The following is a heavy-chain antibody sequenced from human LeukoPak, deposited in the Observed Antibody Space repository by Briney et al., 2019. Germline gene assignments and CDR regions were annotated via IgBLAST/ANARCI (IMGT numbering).Heavy chain of an antibody. D-gene: IGHD3-10*01. CDR1: GGTFMSFA. V-gene: IGHV1-69*06. CDR3: ARDYYGSGSSLQYYFDY. CDR2: SIPIFGTA. Sequence: SRKFCWKASGGTFMSFAISWVRIASGQALDWMRRSIPIFGTANYAQKFQGRVTITADKSTSTAYMELSSLRSEDTAVYYCARDYYGSGSSLQYYFDYWGQGTLVTVSS. J-gene: IGHJ4*02.